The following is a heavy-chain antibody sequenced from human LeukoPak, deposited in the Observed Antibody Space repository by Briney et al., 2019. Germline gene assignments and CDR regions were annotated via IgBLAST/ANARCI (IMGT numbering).Heavy chain of an antibody. Sequence: ASVKVSCKTSGFTFTTYYIHWVRQAPGQGPEWMGWINPNSGDTKYARKFQGRVIMARDTSITTAYMALRRLTSDDTAMYYCAKDRAHVGTMVDVFDFWGQGTMVTVSS. CDR2: INPNSGDT. D-gene: IGHD5-12*01. CDR1: GFTFTTYY. J-gene: IGHJ3*01. CDR3: AKDRAHVGTMVDVFDF. V-gene: IGHV1-2*02.